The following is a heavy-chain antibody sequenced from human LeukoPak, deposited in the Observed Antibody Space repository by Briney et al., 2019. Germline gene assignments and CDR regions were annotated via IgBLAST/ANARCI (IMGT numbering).Heavy chain of an antibody. D-gene: IGHD3-22*01. Sequence: GGSLRLSCAASGFTFSSYNLNWVRQAPGKGLEWVSSISSSTSFIHYTDSVKGRFTISRDNVKNSLYLQMNSLRAEDTAVYYCARDPSYDSTGYYYRPYYFDYWGQGTLVTVSS. CDR1: GFTFSSYN. CDR3: ARDPSYDSTGYYYRPYYFDY. V-gene: IGHV3-21*01. CDR2: ISSSTSFI. J-gene: IGHJ4*02.